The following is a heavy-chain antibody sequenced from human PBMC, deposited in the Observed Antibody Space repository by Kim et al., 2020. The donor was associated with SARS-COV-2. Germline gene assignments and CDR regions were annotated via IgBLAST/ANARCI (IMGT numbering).Heavy chain of an antibody. J-gene: IGHJ1*01. V-gene: IGHV3-48*03. CDR2: TSTSGSTI. CDR1: GFTFFSYE. CDR3: ARDSRYFHH. Sequence: GGSLRLSCAASGFTFFSYEMNWVRQAPGKGLEWVSYTSTSGSTIYYADSVKGRFTISRDNTKNSLFLQMNSLRAEDTAVYYCARDSRYFHHWGQGTLVSVSS.